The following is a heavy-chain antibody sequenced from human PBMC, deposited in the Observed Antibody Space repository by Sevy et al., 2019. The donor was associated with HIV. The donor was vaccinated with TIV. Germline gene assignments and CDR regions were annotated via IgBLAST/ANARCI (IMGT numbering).Heavy chain of an antibody. D-gene: IGHD1-26*01. Sequence: SETLSLTCTVSGGSITSLYWNWIRQPPGKGLEWIANIYYNGHINYNPSLKNRVTSSLDTSKNQFSLRLSSVPAADTAMYYCAGENAWGRGYSWGQGTLVTVSS. CDR3: AGENAWGRGYS. CDR1: GGSITSLY. J-gene: IGHJ4*02. V-gene: IGHV4-59*08. CDR2: IYYNGHI.